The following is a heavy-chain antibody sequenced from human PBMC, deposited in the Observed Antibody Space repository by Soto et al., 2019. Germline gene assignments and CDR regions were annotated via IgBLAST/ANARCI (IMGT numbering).Heavy chain of an antibody. CDR1: GFTFSGYA. J-gene: IGHJ4*02. CDR2: ISDSGGDT. V-gene: IGHV3-23*01. D-gene: IGHD6-6*01. CDR3: AKRVEYSSSTHYFDY. Sequence: GGSLRLSCAASGFTFSGYAMSWVRQAPGKGLEWVSAISDSGGDTYYADSVKDRFTISRDSSKNTLYLQMSSLRAEDTAVYYCAKRVEYSSSTHYFDYWGQGTLVTVSS.